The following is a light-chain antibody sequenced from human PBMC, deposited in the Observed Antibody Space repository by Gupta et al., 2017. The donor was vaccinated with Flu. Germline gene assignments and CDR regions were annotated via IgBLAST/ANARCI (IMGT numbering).Light chain of an antibody. CDR2: GAS. CDR1: QSISRSY. J-gene: IGKJ3*01. Sequence: ERATLSCRASQSISRSYLAWYQQKPGQAPRLLIYGASSRATGIPDRFSGSGSGTDFTLTISRLEPEDFAGYYCQQYGNSAFTFGPGTKVEIK. V-gene: IGKV3-20*01. CDR3: QQYGNSAFT.